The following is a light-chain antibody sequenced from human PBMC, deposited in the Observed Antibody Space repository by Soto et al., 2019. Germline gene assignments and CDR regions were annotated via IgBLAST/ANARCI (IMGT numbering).Light chain of an antibody. Sequence: QSVLTQPASVSGSPGQSITISCTGTSSDVGSYNLVSWYQQHPGKAPKLVIYEGSKRPSGVSNRFSGSKSGNTASLTISGLQAEDEADYYCSSYAGSYKYVFGTGTKATVL. CDR1: SSDVGSYNL. CDR3: SSYAGSYKYV. CDR2: EGS. J-gene: IGLJ1*01. V-gene: IGLV2-23*01.